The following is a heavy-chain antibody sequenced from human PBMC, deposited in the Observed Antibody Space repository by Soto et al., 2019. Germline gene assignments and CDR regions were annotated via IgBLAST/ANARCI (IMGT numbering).Heavy chain of an antibody. CDR3: TTTRIRGGEVRGFCGGDCESDPFFDY. CDR1: GLTFNSHA. D-gene: IGHD2-21*02. CDR2: VTGNGGKT. V-gene: IGHV3-23*01. Sequence: GGSLRLSCVVSGLTFNSHAMSWVRQTPGKGLEWVSTVTGNGGKTFCAGSVKGRFTVSRDNSKDTLYLQMNSLTVEDTAIYYCTTTRIRGGEVRGFCGGDCESDPFFDYWGQGALVTVSS. J-gene: IGHJ4*02.